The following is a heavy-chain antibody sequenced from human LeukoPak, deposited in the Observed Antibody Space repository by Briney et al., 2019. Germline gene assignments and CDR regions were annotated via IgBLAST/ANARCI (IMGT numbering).Heavy chain of an antibody. CDR3: ARDKVVSADNWFDP. Sequence: KPSETLSLTCTVSGVSISSSNNFWGWIRQPPGKGLEWIGSVHYSGTTYYIPSLKSRVTISVDTPKNQFSLKLSSVTAADTAVYYCARDKVVSADNWFDPWGQGTLVTVSS. V-gene: IGHV4-39*07. CDR2: VHYSGTT. CDR1: GVSISSSNNF. J-gene: IGHJ5*02. D-gene: IGHD3-22*01.